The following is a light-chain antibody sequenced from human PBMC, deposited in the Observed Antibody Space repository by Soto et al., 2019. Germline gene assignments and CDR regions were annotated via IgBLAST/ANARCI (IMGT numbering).Light chain of an antibody. J-gene: IGKJ2*01. CDR1: QSISPW. V-gene: IGKV1-5*03. CDR2: RAS. Sequence: DIQMTQSPSTLSAYVGERVTITCRASQSISPWLAWYQKKPGKAPNLLIYRASNLQAGVPSRFSGRGSGTAYTLTINSLPPYDFATYCCQQYSGRPYTFGQGTKLEIE. CDR3: QQYSGRPYT.